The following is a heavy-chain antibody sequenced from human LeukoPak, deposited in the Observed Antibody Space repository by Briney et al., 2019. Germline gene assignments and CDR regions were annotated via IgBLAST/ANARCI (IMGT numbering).Heavy chain of an antibody. V-gene: IGHV4-59*08. J-gene: IGHJ6*02. CDR2: IYYSGST. D-gene: IGHD6-13*01. CDR1: GGSISSYY. Sequence: SETLSLTCTVSGGSISSYYWSWIRQPPGKGLEWIGYIYYSGSTNYSPSLKSRVTISVDTSKNQFSLKLSSVTAADTAVYYCARGSRYYYNYYGMDVWGQGTTVTVSS. CDR3: ARGSRYYYNYYGMDV.